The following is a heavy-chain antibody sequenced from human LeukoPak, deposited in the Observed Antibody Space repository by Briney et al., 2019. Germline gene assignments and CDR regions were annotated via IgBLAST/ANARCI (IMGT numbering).Heavy chain of an antibody. J-gene: IGHJ3*02. CDR2: INHSGST. V-gene: IGHV4-34*01. CDR3: AKEYDRVHDAFDI. D-gene: IGHD3-9*01. Sequence: SETLSLTCAVYGGSFSGYYWSWIRQPPGKGLEWIGEINHSGSTNYNPSLKSRVTISVDTSKNQFSLKLSSVTAADTAVYYCAKEYDRVHDAFDIWGQGTMVTVSS. CDR1: GGSFSGYY.